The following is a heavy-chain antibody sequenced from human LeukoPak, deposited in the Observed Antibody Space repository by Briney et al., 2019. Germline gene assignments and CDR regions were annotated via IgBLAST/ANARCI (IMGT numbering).Heavy chain of an antibody. J-gene: IGHJ4*02. CDR2: IIPKFDTA. V-gene: IGHV1-69*13. D-gene: IGHD2-8*01. CDR1: GGTFSSYA. CDR3: AGTPGFCTNDVCYKGRYFDY. Sequence: ASVKVSCKASGGTFSSYAISWVRQAPGQGLEWMGGIIPKFDTANYAQKFQGRVTITADESTSTAYLELSSLGSEDSAVYYYAGTPGFCTNDVCYKGRYFDYWGQGTLVTVSS.